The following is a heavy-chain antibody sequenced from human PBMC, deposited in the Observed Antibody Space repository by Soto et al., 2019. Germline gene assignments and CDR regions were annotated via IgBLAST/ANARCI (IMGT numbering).Heavy chain of an antibody. Sequence: QVQLVESGGGVVQPGRSLRLSCAASGFTFSSYAMHWVRQAPGKGLALVAVISYDGSNKYYADSVKGRFTISRDNSKNTLYLQMNSLRAEDTAVYYCAREMDPSRAAALPGWYYYYGMDVWGQGTTVTVSS. V-gene: IGHV3-30-3*01. J-gene: IGHJ6*02. D-gene: IGHD6-13*01. CDR1: GFTFSSYA. CDR2: ISYDGSNK. CDR3: AREMDPSRAAALPGWYYYYGMDV.